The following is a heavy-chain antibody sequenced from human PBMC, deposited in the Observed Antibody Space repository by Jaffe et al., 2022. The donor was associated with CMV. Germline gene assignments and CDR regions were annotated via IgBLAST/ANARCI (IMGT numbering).Heavy chain of an antibody. V-gene: IGHV3-11*06. Sequence: QVQLVESGGGLVKPGRSLRLSCVASGFIFSEYFMHWVRQVPGKGLESLAYISSRGYYTKYVDSVKGRFTISRDNAKNSLYLEMSSLTAEDTAVYFCARDGAHGSVAPYLDYWGQGIQVTVSS. J-gene: IGHJ4*02. CDR1: GFIFSEYF. CDR2: ISSRGYYT. CDR3: ARDGAHGSVAPYLDY. D-gene: IGHD3-10*01.